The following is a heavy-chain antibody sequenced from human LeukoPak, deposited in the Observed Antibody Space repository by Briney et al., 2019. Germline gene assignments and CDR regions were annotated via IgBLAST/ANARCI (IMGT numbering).Heavy chain of an antibody. CDR2: VSGSAGRT. J-gene: IGHJ6*03. V-gene: IGHV3-23*01. CDR1: GFTFSSFA. Sequence: GGSLRLSCAASGFTFSSFAMTWVRQAPGKGLEWVSTVSGSAGRTDYADSVKGRFTISRDNLKNTSYLQMNGLRAEDTAVYYCAKNRGHCVDGVCHNYYYMDVWGRGTTVTVSS. D-gene: IGHD2-8*02. CDR3: AKNRGHCVDGVCHNYYYMDV.